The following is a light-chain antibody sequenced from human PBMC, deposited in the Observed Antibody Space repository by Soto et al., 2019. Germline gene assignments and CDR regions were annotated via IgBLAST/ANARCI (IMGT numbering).Light chain of an antibody. Sequence: EIVLTHSPATLSLSPWEGAALSRSAIQSVTNYLNWYQQKPGQGPRLLIFDASNRATGTPPRFSGSGSGTDFTLTISSLEPEDFAVYYCQQHSNWPGLITFGQGTRLDI. CDR2: DAS. J-gene: IGKJ5*01. V-gene: IGKV3-11*01. CDR3: QQHSNWPGLIT. CDR1: QSVTNY.